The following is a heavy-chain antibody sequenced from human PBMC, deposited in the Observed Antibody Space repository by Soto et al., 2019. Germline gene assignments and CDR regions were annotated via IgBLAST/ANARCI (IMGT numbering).Heavy chain of an antibody. CDR3: ASDPPRYPGPVYYYYEGGDV. J-gene: IGHJ6*02. V-gene: IGHV3-48*03. Sequence: EVQLVESGGGLVQPGESLRLSCAASGFTFSSYEMNWVRQAPGKGLEWVSYISSSGSTIYYADSVKGRFTISRDNAKNPLYLPRNSLSGEHTSVYYRASDPPRYPGPVYYYYEGGDVWGQGTTVSASS. D-gene: IGHD3-16*02. CDR2: ISSSGSTI. CDR1: GFTFSSYE.